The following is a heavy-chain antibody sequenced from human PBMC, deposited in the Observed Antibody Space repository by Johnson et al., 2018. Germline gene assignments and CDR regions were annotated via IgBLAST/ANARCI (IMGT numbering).Heavy chain of an antibody. J-gene: IGHJ1*01. CDR1: GFTFSSYW. D-gene: IGHD3-9*01. CDR3: TTAGLTGWIFHH. Sequence: VQLQESGGGLVQPGGSLRLSCAASGFTFSSYWMSWVRQAPGQGLEWVGRIKSKTDGGTTDYAAPVQGRFTISRDDSKNTPYLQMNSLKHEDTAVYYCTTAGLTGWIFHHWGQGTLVTVSS. V-gene: IGHV3-15*01. CDR2: IKSKTDGGTT.